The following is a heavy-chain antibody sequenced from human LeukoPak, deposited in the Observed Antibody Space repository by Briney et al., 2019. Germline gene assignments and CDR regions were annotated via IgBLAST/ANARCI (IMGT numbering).Heavy chain of an antibody. CDR1: RYSFTSYW. V-gene: IGHV5-51*01. J-gene: IGHJ4*02. Sequence: GESLKIPCHDSRYSFTSYWNAWVRQMPGKCLEFIGIIYPDDPDTRYSTSVKGPVTLSSDQSIIRSCLQISFLHASDPAMYYCARSHDAWRGFPQYYFDYWGQRTLVTVSS. D-gene: IGHD3-3*01. CDR2: IYPDDPDT. CDR3: ARSHDAWRGFPQYYFDY.